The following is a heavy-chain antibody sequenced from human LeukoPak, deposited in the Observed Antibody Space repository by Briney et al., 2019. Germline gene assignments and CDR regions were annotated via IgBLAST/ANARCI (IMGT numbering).Heavy chain of an antibody. D-gene: IGHD6-19*01. V-gene: IGHV1-58*01. CDR2: IVVGSGNT. J-gene: IGHJ4*02. CDR1: GFTFTSSA. CDR3: AKDNRRHYTSGPNPDSLH. Sequence: SVKVSCKASGFTFTSSAVQWVRQARGQRLEWIGWIVVGSGNTNYAQKFQERVTITRDMSTSTAYMELSSLRSEDTAVYYCAKDNRRHYTSGPNPDSLHWGQGALVTVSS.